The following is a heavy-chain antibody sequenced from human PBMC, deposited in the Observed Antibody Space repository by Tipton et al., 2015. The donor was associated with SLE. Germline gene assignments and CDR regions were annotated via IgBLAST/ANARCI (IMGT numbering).Heavy chain of an antibody. CDR3: ARTQYCGGDCYGDAFDF. D-gene: IGHD2-21*01. V-gene: IGHV4-4*08. Sequence: GLVKPSETLSLTCTVSSVSISSFYWSWIRQPPGKGLEWIGYIYTTGRTTYNPSLKSRVTISVDTSKNQFSLKVNSVTAADTAVYYCARTQYCGGDCYGDAFDFWGQGTMVTVPS. CDR1: SVSISSFY. J-gene: IGHJ3*01. CDR2: IYTTGRT.